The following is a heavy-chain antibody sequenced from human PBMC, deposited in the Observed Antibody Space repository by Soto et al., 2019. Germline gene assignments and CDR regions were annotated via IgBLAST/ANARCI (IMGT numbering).Heavy chain of an antibody. J-gene: IGHJ4*02. V-gene: IGHV3-74*01. D-gene: IGHD1-26*01. Sequence: GSLRLSFTASGFTFNTHLMHWVRQAPGKGLVWVSRIYFDGITTNYADSVKGRLTVSRDNAKNTVYLHVNTLRDEETAVYYCARRGAMGVDYWGQGTLVTVYS. CDR1: GFTFNTHL. CDR3: ARRGAMGVDY. CDR2: IYFDGITT.